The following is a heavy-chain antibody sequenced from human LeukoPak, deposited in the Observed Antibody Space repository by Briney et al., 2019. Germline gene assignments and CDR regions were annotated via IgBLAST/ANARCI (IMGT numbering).Heavy chain of an antibody. V-gene: IGHV3-23*01. Sequence: PGGSLRLSCAASGFTFSDYYMSWVRQAPGKGLEWVSAISGSGGSTYYADSVKGRFTISRDNSKNTLYLQMNSLRAEDTAVYYCAKDRATYYYGSGSYPLWGQGTLVTVSS. J-gene: IGHJ4*02. CDR2: ISGSGGST. D-gene: IGHD3-10*01. CDR3: AKDRATYYYGSGSYPL. CDR1: GFTFSDYY.